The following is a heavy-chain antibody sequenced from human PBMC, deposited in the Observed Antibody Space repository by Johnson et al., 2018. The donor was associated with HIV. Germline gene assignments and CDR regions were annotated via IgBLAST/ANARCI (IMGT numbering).Heavy chain of an antibody. J-gene: IGHJ3*02. CDR2: ITGSGGNT. V-gene: IGHV3-23*04. CDR3: AKDLNYGSGPVDI. D-gene: IGHD3-10*01. CDR1: GFAFSNYA. Sequence: MLLVESGGGLVQPGGSLRLSCAASGFAFSNYAMTWVRQAPGKGLEWVSSITGSGGNTYDADSVKGRFTISRDNSKNTLYLQMNSLRAEDTAVYYCAKDLNYGSGPVDIWGQGTMVTVSS.